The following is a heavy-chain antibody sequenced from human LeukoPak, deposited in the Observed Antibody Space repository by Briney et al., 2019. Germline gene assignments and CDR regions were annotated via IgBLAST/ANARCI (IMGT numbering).Heavy chain of an antibody. Sequence: SETLSLTCTVSGGSISSHYWSWIRQPPGKGLEWIGYIYYSGSTNYNPSLKSRVTISVDTSKNQFSLKLSSVTAADTAVYYCARGYSGYDDYWGQGTLVTVSS. V-gene: IGHV4-59*11. J-gene: IGHJ4*02. CDR1: GGSISSHY. D-gene: IGHD5-12*01. CDR3: ARGYSGYDDY. CDR2: IYYSGST.